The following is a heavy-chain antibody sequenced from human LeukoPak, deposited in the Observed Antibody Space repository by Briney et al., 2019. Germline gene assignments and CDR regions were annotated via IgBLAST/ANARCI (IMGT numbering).Heavy chain of an antibody. CDR2: IKQDGSEK. Sequence: GGSLRLSCAASGFTFSSYWMSWVRQAPGKGLEWVANIKQDGSEKYYVDSVKGRLTISRDNAKNSLYLQMNSLRAEDTAVYYCARSQIAAAPYYWGQGTLVTVSS. J-gene: IGHJ4*02. D-gene: IGHD6-13*01. V-gene: IGHV3-7*03. CDR1: GFTFSSYW. CDR3: ARSQIAAAPYY.